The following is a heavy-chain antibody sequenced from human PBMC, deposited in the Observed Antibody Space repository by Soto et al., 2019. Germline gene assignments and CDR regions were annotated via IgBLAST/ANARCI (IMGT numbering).Heavy chain of an antibody. Sequence: EVQLVESGGGVVQPGGSLRLSCAASGFTFIGYWMHWVRQGPGKGLVWVARINNDGIDTTYADSVKGRFTISRDNTKNMVYLEMNSLGADDTAVCYCARDGSMVREGWFGPWGQGTLVTVSS. V-gene: IGHV3-74*03. CDR3: ARDGSMVREGWFGP. CDR2: INNDGIDT. D-gene: IGHD3-10*01. J-gene: IGHJ5*02. CDR1: GFTFIGYW.